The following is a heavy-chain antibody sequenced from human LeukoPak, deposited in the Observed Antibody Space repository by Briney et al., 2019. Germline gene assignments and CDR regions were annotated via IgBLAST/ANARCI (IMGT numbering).Heavy chain of an antibody. D-gene: IGHD6-19*01. V-gene: IGHV3-21*01. CDR2: ISSSSSYI. CDR3: ARNMAGDKKKALDY. CDR1: GFTFSSYS. Sequence: GRSLRLSCAASGFTFSSYSMNWVRQAPGKGLEWVSSISSSSSYIYYADSVKGRFTISRDNAKNSLYLQMNSLRAEDTAVYYCARNMAGDKKKALDYWGQGTLVTVSS. J-gene: IGHJ4*02.